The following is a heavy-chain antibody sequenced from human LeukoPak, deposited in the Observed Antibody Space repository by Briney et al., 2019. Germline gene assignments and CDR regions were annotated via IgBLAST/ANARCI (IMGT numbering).Heavy chain of an antibody. CDR3: ASYGGLDDFDY. CDR1: GFTFSSYS. J-gene: IGHJ4*02. CDR2: ISSSSSYI. D-gene: IGHD4-23*01. Sequence: PGGSLRLSCAASGFTFSSYSMNWVRQAPGKGLEWVSSISSSSSYIYYADSVKGRFTISRDNAKSSLYLQMNSLRAENTAVYYCASYGGLDDFDYWGQGTLVTVSS. V-gene: IGHV3-21*01.